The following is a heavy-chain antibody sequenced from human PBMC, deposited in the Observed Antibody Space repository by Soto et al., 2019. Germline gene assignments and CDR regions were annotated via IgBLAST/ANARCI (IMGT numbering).Heavy chain of an antibody. D-gene: IGHD5-12*01. Sequence: GGSLRLSCAASGFTFSSYSMNWVRQAPGKGLEWVSSISSSSSYIYYADSVKGRFTISRDNAKNSLYLQMNSLRAEDTAVYYCARDKGGYSGYDRAFDIWGQGTMVTVSS. V-gene: IGHV3-21*01. CDR3: ARDKGGYSGYDRAFDI. CDR1: GFTFSSYS. J-gene: IGHJ3*02. CDR2: ISSSSSYI.